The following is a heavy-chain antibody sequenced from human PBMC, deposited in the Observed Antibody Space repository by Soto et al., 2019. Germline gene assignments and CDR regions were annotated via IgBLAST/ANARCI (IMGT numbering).Heavy chain of an antibody. D-gene: IGHD3-3*01. CDR3: ARQLGHRYDFWTDDAFDI. CDR2: IYYSGST. J-gene: IGHJ3*02. V-gene: IGHV4-39*01. CDR1: GGSSSSSSYY. Sequence: SETLSLTCTVSGGSSSSSSYYWGWIRQPPGKGLEWIGSIYYSGSTYYNPSLKSRVTISVDTSKNQFSLKLSSVTAADTAVYYCARQLGHRYDFWTDDAFDIWGQGTMVTVSS.